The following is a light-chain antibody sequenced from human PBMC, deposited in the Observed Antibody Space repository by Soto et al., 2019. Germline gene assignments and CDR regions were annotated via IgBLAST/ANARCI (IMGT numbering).Light chain of an antibody. CDR2: DVS. J-gene: IGLJ3*02. V-gene: IGLV2-14*01. Sequence: QSVLTQPASVSGSPGQSITISCIGTSSDVGGYNYVSWYQQHPGKAPKLMIYDVSNRPSGVSNRFSGSKSGNTASLTISGLQAEDEADYYCSSYTSSSTLDVFGGGTKLTVL. CDR3: SSYTSSSTLDV. CDR1: SSDVGGYNY.